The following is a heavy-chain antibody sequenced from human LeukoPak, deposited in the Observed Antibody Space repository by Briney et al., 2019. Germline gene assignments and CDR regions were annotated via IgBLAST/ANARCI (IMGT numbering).Heavy chain of an antibody. J-gene: IGHJ3*02. CDR1: GGTFSTSA. CDR2: TVPIFDRS. V-gene: IGHV1-69*05. D-gene: IGHD5-24*01. Sequence: ASVKVSCKVSGGTFSTSAISWVRQAPGQGLEWMGGTVPIFDRSNYAQKFQGRVTITTDQSTTTAYMELSSLRSEDTAMYFCAKAVEMSTMVDAFENWGQGTVVTVSS. CDR3: AKAVEMSTMVDAFEN.